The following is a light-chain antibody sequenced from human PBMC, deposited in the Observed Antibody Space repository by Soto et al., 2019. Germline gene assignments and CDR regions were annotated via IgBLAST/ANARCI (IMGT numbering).Light chain of an antibody. CDR2: DVS. Sequence: QFALTQPASVSGSPGQSITISCTGTSSDVGGYKYVSWYQQHPGKAPKLMIYDVSNRPSGVSNRFSGSKSGNTASLTISGLQAEDEADYYCSSNTSSSTVVFGGGTKLTVL. CDR3: SSNTSSSTVV. CDR1: SSDVGGYKY. V-gene: IGLV2-14*01. J-gene: IGLJ2*01.